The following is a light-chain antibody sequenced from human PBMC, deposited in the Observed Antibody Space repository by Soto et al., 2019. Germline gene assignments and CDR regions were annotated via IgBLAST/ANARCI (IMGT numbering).Light chain of an antibody. CDR3: HQYGSTPLT. CDR1: QSVRNNY. V-gene: IGKV3-20*01. CDR2: DAS. J-gene: IGKJ4*01. Sequence: EIVLTQSPDTLSLSPGERATLSCRASQSVRNNYLAWYQQKPGQAPRFLIFDASSRATGIPDRFTGTGSGTDYTLTISRLEPDDFAVDYYHQYGSTPLTFGGGTKVHIE.